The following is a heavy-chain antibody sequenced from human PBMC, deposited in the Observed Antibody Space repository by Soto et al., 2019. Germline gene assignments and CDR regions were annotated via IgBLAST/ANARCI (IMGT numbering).Heavy chain of an antibody. CDR2: ISYDGNNQ. Sequence: QEHLVESGGGVVQPGRSLRLSCAASGFSFTNYGMHWVRQAPGKGLEWVAVISYDGNNQHYADSVKGRFTISRDTSNNTGSLQMHSLRPEGTAVYYCARYNWNCGIDYWGPGTLVTVSS. J-gene: IGHJ4*02. CDR3: ARYNWNCGIDY. D-gene: IGHD1-7*01. V-gene: IGHV3-30*03. CDR1: GFSFTNYG.